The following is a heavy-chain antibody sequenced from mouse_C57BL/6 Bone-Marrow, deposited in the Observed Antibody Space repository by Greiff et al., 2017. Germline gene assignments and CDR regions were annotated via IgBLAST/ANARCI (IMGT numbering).Heavy chain of an antibody. Sequence: EVQLQESGAELVRPGASVKLSCTASGFNIKDDYMHWVKQRPEQGLEWIGWIYPENGDTEYASKFQGKATITADTSSNTAYLQLSSLTSEDTAVYYCARDGGFAYWGQGTLVTVSA. D-gene: IGHD3-3*01. CDR1: GFNIKDDY. J-gene: IGHJ3*01. V-gene: IGHV14-4*01. CDR3: ARDGGFAY. CDR2: IYPENGDT.